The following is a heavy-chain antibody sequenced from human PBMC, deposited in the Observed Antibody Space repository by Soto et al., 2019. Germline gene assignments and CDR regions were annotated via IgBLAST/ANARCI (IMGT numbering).Heavy chain of an antibody. CDR3: ARDRTGDLEYGMDV. CDR1: GFTFSSYG. D-gene: IGHD7-27*01. Sequence: QVQLVESGGGVVQPGRSLRLSCAASGFTFSSYGMHWVRQAPGKGLEWVAVIWYDGSNKYYADSVKGRFTISRDNSKNTLYLKMNSLRAEDTAVYYCARDRTGDLEYGMDVWGEGTTVTVSS. CDR2: IWYDGSNK. J-gene: IGHJ6*04. V-gene: IGHV3-33*01.